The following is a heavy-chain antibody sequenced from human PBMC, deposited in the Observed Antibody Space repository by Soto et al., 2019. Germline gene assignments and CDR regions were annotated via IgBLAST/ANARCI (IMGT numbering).Heavy chain of an antibody. CDR1: GYNFVNYW. CDR3: ARHRKVVARGTYYMDV. Sequence: PGESLKISCEGSGYNFVNYWIGWARQKPGKGLEWMGIIYPDDSDTKYSPSFQGQVSISVDESISTACLQWSSLKASDTGIYYCARHRKVVARGTYYMDVWGNGTTVTVSS. J-gene: IGHJ6*03. CDR2: IYPDDSDT. D-gene: IGHD2-15*01. V-gene: IGHV5-51*01.